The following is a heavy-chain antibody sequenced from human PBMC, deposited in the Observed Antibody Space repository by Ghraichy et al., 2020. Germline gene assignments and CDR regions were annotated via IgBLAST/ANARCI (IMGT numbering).Heavy chain of an antibody. D-gene: IGHD6-6*01. CDR3: ARDSMYSSSSSYYGMDV. V-gene: IGHV4-59*01. Sequence: SETLSLTCTVSGGSISSYYWSWIRQPPGKGLEWIGYIYYSGSTNYNPSLKSRVTISVDTSKNQFSLKLSSVTAADTAVYYCARDSMYSSSSSYYGMDVWGQGTTVTVSS. CDR2: IYYSGST. J-gene: IGHJ6*02. CDR1: GGSISSYY.